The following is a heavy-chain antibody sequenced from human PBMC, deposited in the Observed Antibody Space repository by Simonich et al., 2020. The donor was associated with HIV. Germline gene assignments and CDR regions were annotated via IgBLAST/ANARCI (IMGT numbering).Heavy chain of an antibody. CDR3: ARGWDGSSSSLDDY. V-gene: IGHV3-7*01. CDR1: GFPFRRYW. J-gene: IGHJ4*02. D-gene: IGHD6-6*01. CDR2: INQNGSGK. Sequence: VQRVEFGGGLVQAGGARKTSGAVFGFPFRRYWRTWVRQRPGKGLGWVTNINQNGSGKYYVYSVKGRFTISRDNAKNLLYLQMNNLRAEDTAVYYCARGWDGSSSSLDDYWGQGTLVTVSS.